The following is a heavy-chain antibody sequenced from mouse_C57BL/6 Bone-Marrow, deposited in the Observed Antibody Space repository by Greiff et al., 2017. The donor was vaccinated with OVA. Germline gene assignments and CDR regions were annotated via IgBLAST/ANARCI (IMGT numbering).Heavy chain of an antibody. V-gene: IGHV1-64*01. CDR1: GYTFTSYW. J-gene: IGHJ4*01. CDR3: ARVVADAMDY. Sequence: VQLQQPGAELVKPGASVKLSCKASGYTFTSYWMYWVKQRPGQGLEWIGMIHPNSGSTNYNEKFKSKATLTVDKSSSTAYMQLSSLTSEDSAVDYCARVVADAMDYWGQGTSVTVSS. CDR2: IHPNSGST. D-gene: IGHD1-1*01.